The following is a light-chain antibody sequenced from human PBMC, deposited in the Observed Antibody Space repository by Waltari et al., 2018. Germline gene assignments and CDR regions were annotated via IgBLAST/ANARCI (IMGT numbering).Light chain of an antibody. CDR2: GVS. J-gene: IGLJ3*02. CDR3: CSYTTTSTLV. CDR1: ITVVGAYKH. Sequence: QSAPTHPPSVSGSPGQSVTISCTGTITVVGAYKHGSWYQKNPGKAPKRMIYGVSNRPSGVSDRFSGSKSGNTASLTISGLQAEDAADYYCCSYTTTSTLVFGGGTRLTVL. V-gene: IGLV2-14*01.